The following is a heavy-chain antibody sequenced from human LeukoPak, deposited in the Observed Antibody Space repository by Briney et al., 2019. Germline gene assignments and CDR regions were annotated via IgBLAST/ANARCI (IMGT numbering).Heavy chain of an antibody. J-gene: IGHJ4*02. CDR1: GGSISSGSYY. CDR2: IYSSGST. CDR3: ARDHYDSSGYYWGYYFDY. Sequence: RSETLSLTCTVSGGSISSGSYYWSWIRQPAGKGLEWIGRIYSSGSTNYNPSLKSRLTISVDTSKNQFSLKLSSVTAADTAVYYCARDHYDSSGYYWGYYFDYWGQGTLVTVSS. V-gene: IGHV4-61*02. D-gene: IGHD3-22*01.